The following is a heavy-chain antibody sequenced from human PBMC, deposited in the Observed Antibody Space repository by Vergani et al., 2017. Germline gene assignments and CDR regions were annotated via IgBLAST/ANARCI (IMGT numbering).Heavy chain of an antibody. Sequence: EVQLLESGGGLVQPGGSLRLSCAASGFTFSSYAMSWVRQAPGKGLEWVSAISGSGGSTYYADSVKGRFTISRDNSKNTLYMQMNSLRAEDTAVYYCAXTGSSLYNYYYMDVWGKGTTVTVSS. J-gene: IGHJ6*03. V-gene: IGHV3-23*01. CDR1: GFTFSSYA. CDR2: ISGSGGST. CDR3: AXTGSSLYNYYYMDV. D-gene: IGHD2-2*02.